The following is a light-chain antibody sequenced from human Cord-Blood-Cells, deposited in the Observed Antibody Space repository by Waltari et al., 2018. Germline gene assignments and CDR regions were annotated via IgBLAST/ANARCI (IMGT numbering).Light chain of an antibody. Sequence: DIQMTHSPSSLSASVGDRVTITCQASQDISNYLNWYQQKPGKAPKLLIYDACNLETGVPSRFSGSGSGTDFTFTISSLQPEDIATYYCQQYDNLPLTFGGGTKVEIK. CDR1: QDISNY. J-gene: IGKJ4*01. CDR3: QQYDNLPLT. CDR2: DAC. V-gene: IGKV1-33*01.